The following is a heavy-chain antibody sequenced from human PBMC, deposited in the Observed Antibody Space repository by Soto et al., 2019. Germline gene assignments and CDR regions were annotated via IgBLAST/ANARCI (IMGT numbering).Heavy chain of an antibody. CDR3: ARIKGYSSGWYGKDYYYGMDV. Sequence: GGSLRLSCAASGFTFSSYSMNWVRQAPGKGLEWVSPISSSSSYIYYADSVKGRFTISRDNAKNSLYLQMNSLRAEDTAVYYCARIKGYSSGWYGKDYYYGMDVWGQGTTVTVSS. V-gene: IGHV3-21*01. J-gene: IGHJ6*02. D-gene: IGHD6-19*01. CDR1: GFTFSSYS. CDR2: ISSSSSYI.